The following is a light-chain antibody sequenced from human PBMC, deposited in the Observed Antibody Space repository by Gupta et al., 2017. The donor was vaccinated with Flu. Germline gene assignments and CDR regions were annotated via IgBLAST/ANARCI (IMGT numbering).Light chain of an antibody. CDR1: QSLQQIGGYSL. CDR3: RQNQQTPYT. J-gene: IGKJ2*01. CDR2: LAS. Sequence: EIVLTQSPLSLPVTPGEPASISCRSSQSLQQIGGYSLLDWYIQRPGHAPQLLVYLASNRPFGVPARFSGSGSGTEFTLKISRVESEDVGVYCCRQNQQTPYTFGQGTKLEIK. V-gene: IGKV2-28*01.